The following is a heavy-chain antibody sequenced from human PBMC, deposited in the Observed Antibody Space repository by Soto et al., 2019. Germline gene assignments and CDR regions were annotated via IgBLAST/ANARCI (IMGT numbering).Heavy chain of an antibody. V-gene: IGHV3-23*01. Sequence: GGSRRLSCAASGFSFSDYAMSWVRQAPGKGLEWVSVISESGGSTHYADSVRGRFTVSRDNSKNSLSLRMNSLRDEDTAVYFCAKRSPYSSGWYSPIFDYWGQGALVTVSS. J-gene: IGHJ4*02. CDR1: GFSFSDYA. CDR3: AKRSPYSSGWYSPIFDY. D-gene: IGHD6-13*01. CDR2: ISESGGST.